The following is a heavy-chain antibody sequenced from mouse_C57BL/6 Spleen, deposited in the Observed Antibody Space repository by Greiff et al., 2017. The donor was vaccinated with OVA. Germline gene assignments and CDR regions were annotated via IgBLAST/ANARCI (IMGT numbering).Heavy chain of an antibody. V-gene: IGHV1-54*01. J-gene: IGHJ4*01. D-gene: IGHD2-1*01. Sequence: QVQLQQSGAELVRPGTSVKVSCKASGYAFTNYLIEWVKQRPGQGLEWIGVINPGSGGTNYNEKFKGKAKLTADKSSSTAYMQVSSLTSEDSAVYFCASGGNYAYAMDYWGQGTSVTVS. CDR3: ASGGNYAYAMDY. CDR2: INPGSGGT. CDR1: GYAFTNYL.